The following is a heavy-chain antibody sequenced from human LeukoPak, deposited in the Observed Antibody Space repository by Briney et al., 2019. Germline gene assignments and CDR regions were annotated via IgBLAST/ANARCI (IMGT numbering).Heavy chain of an antibody. CDR3: ARGQGARGAVAHDY. D-gene: IGHD6-19*01. Sequence: GASVKVSCKASGYTFTSYDINWVRQATGQGLKWMGWMNPNSGNTGYAQKFQGRVTMTRNTSISTAYMELSSLSSEDTAVYYCARGQGARGAVAHDYWGQGTLVTVSS. J-gene: IGHJ4*02. V-gene: IGHV1-8*01. CDR2: MNPNSGNT. CDR1: GYTFTSYD.